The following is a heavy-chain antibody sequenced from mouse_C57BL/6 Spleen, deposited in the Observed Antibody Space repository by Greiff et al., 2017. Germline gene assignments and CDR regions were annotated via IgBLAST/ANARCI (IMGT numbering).Heavy chain of an antibody. J-gene: IGHJ3*01. CDR3: ARDDYDVLFAY. CDR2: LYPRDGSP. V-gene: IGHV1-85*01. CDR1: GYTFTSYD. D-gene: IGHD2-4*01. Sequence: QVQLQQSGPELVKPGASVTLSCKASGYTFTSYDLNWVKQRPGPGLEWIGWLYPRDGSPKYNEKFKGKATLTVATSASTAYMELHSLTSEDSAVYFCARDDYDVLFAYWGQGTRVTGSA.